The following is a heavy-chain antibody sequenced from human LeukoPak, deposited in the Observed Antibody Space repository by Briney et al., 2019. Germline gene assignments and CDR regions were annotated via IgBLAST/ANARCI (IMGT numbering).Heavy chain of an antibody. J-gene: IGHJ5*02. V-gene: IGHV4-59*08. Sequence: PSETLSLTCTVSGGSISSYYWSWIRQPPGKGLEWIGYIYYSGSTYYNPPLKSRVTISVDTSKNQFSLKLSSVTAADTAVYYCVRDSGYSSSRVGFDPWGQGTLVTVSS. CDR3: VRDSGYSSSRVGFDP. D-gene: IGHD6-13*01. CDR1: GGSISSYY. CDR2: IYYSGST.